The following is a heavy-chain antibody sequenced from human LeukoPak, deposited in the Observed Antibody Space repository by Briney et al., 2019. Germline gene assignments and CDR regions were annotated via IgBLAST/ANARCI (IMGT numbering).Heavy chain of an antibody. J-gene: IGHJ4*02. CDR3: ARVYGSGSYYKMDY. Sequence: SVKVSCKASGGTFSSYAISWVRQAPGQGLEWMGGIIPIFGTANYAQKFRGRVTITADKSTSTAYMELSSLRSEDTAVYYCARVYGSGSYYKMDYWGQGTLVTVSS. D-gene: IGHD3-10*01. CDR1: GGTFSSYA. CDR2: IIPIFGTA. V-gene: IGHV1-69*06.